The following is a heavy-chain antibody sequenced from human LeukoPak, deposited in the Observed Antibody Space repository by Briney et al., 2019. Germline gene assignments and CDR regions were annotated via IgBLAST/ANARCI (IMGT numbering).Heavy chain of an antibody. CDR1: GFTFSNYW. Sequence: GGSLRLSCAASGFTFSNYWMSWVRQAPGKGLEWVANIKQDGSDIYYVDSVKGRFTISRDNAKNSLYLQMNSLRAEDTAVYYCTRSGTYVFYFWGQGTLVTVSS. CDR3: TRSGTYVFYF. J-gene: IGHJ4*02. V-gene: IGHV3-7*01. D-gene: IGHD1-26*01. CDR2: IKQDGSDI.